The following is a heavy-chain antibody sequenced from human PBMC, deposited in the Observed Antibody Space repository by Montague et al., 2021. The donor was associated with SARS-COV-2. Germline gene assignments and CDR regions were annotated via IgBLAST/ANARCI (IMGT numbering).Heavy chain of an antibody. CDR3: AREAEIFGVVISPLFY. V-gene: IGHV3-33*01. CDR2: IWYDGSNK. J-gene: IGHJ4*02. D-gene: IGHD3-3*01. CDR1: GFTFSSYG. Sequence: SLRLSCAASGFTFSSYGMHWVRQAPGKGLEWVAVIWYDGSNKYYADSVKGRFTTSRDNSKNTLYLQTNSLRAEDTAVYYCAREAEIFGVVISPLFYWGQGTLVTVSS.